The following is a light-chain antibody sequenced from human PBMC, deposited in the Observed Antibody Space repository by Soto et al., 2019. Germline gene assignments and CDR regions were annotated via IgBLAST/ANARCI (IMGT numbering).Light chain of an antibody. Sequence: LLTLSPRTLRPSRGYSATLSRTSIQSGSNNYLAWYQQKPGQAPRLLIYGASNRATGIPDRFSGSGSGTDFTLTISRLEPEDFATYYCQQHSSYPVTFGQGTRLEIK. CDR1: QSGSNNY. J-gene: IGKJ5*01. CDR3: QQHSSYPVT. CDR2: GAS. V-gene: IGKV3-20*01.